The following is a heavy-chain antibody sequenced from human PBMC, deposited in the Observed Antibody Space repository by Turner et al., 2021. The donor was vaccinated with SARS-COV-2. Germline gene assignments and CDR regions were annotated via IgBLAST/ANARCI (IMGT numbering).Heavy chain of an antibody. Sequence: EVQLVESGGGLVQPGGSLRLSCAASGFTFRSYSMNWVRQDPGKGLEWVSYNSSSSSTIYYADSVKGRFTISRDNAKNSLYLQMNSLRAEDTAVYYCARDLGSIAVDNWGQGTLVTVSS. CDR2: NSSSSSTI. D-gene: IGHD6-19*01. V-gene: IGHV3-48*01. CDR3: ARDLGSIAVDN. J-gene: IGHJ4*02. CDR1: GFTFRSYS.